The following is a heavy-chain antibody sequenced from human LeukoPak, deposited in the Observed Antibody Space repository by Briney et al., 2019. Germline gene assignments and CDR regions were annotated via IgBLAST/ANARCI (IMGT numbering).Heavy chain of an antibody. V-gene: IGHV4-39*01. CDR3: ARHGGVGVIPDFDY. D-gene: IGHD2-8*02. Sequence: SETLSLTCTVSGDSISSSSYYWGWIRQPPGKGREWVGSIYYSGSTYYNPSLKSRVTMSVDTSKNQFSLKLSSVTAADTAVYYCARHGGVGVIPDFDYWGPGTLVTVSA. CDR2: IYYSGST. CDR1: GDSISSSSYY. J-gene: IGHJ4*02.